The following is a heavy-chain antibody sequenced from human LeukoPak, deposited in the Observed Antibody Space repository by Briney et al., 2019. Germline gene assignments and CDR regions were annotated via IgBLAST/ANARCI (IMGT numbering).Heavy chain of an antibody. CDR2: ISSSSSYI. D-gene: IGHD2-2*01. V-gene: IGHV3-21*01. J-gene: IGHJ1*01. CDR3: ARELGYCSSTSCYSGYFQH. CDR1: GFTFSSYS. Sequence: GGSLRLSCAASGFTFSSYSMNWVRQAPGKGLEWVSSISSSSSYIYYADSVKGRFTISRDNAKNSLYMQMNSLRAEDTAVYYCARELGYCSSTSCYSGYFQHWGQGTLVTVSS.